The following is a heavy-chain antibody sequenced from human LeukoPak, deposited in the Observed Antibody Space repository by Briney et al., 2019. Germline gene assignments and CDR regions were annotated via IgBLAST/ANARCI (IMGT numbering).Heavy chain of an antibody. CDR1: GFTFSDYG. J-gene: IGHJ3*02. Sequence: GRSLRLSCAASGFTFSDYGMHWVRQAPSKGLEWVAAIWFDGIKKYYADSVKGRLTISRDNSKNTLYLQMDSLRAEDTAMYYCARDLEDSSPFGAFDMWGQGTMVTVSS. CDR2: IWFDGIKK. CDR3: ARDLEDSSPFGAFDM. D-gene: IGHD3-22*01. V-gene: IGHV3-33*01.